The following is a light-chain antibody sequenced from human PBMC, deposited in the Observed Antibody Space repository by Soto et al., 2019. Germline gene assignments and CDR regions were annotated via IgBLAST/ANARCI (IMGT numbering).Light chain of an antibody. Sequence: EIVMTQSPATLSVSPGERATLSCRASQNVNSNVAWYQQRPGQAPRLLIYTASSRATGVPARFSGSGSGTEFTLTISSLPSEDFAVYYCQQYNNWPPLTFGGGTKVEIQ. V-gene: IGKV3-15*01. CDR2: TAS. J-gene: IGKJ4*01. CDR3: QQYNNWPPLT. CDR1: QNVNSN.